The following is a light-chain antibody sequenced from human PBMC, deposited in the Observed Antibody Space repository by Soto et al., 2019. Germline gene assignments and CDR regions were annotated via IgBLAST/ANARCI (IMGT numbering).Light chain of an antibody. Sequence: DIVLAQSPLSLPVKPGEPVSISCTSSQSRLHTNGQNFLDWYLQKPGQAPQLLIYLASNRASGVPDRFSGSGSGRQFTLKISRVEAEDVGVYFCMQGLETPRVTVGQGTRLEIK. J-gene: IGKJ5*01. CDR3: MQGLETPRVT. CDR2: LAS. V-gene: IGKV2-28*01. CDR1: QSRLHTNGQNF.